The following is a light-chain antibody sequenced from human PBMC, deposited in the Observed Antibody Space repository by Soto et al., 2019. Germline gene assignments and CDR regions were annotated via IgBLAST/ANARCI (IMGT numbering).Light chain of an antibody. J-gene: IGKJ5*01. CDR3: QQRSNWPPSGT. Sequence: EIVLTQSPATLSWSPGERAALSWGASKGVTSCLAWSQQKTGQAPRLLIHDASNRATGIPARFSGSWSGTDFTVTISSLEPEDFAVYYCQQRSNWPPSGTFGQGTRLEI. V-gene: IGKV3-11*01. CDR2: DAS. CDR1: KGVTSC.